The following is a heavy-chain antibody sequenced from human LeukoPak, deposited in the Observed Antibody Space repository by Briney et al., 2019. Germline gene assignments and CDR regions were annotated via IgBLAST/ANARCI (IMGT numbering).Heavy chain of an antibody. CDR3: AIPGGCSSTSCYTAFDY. V-gene: IGHV1-69*04. J-gene: IGHJ4*02. D-gene: IGHD2-2*02. CDR2: IIPSLGIA. Sequence: SVKVSCKASGGTFSSYAISWVRPAPGQGLEWMGRIIPSLGIANYAQKFQGRVTITADKSTSTAYMELSSLRSEDTAVYYCAIPGGCSSTSCYTAFDYWGQGTLVTVSS. CDR1: GGTFSSYA.